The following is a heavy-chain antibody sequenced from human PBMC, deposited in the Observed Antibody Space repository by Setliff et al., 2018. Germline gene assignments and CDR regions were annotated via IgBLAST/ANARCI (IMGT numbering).Heavy chain of an antibody. CDR3: ARDGAYCSGGSCYSFDY. Sequence: ASVKVSCKASGGMSGTYSISWVRQAPGQGLERMGAIIPIFGTPNYAQKFQDRVTITAGVSTSTAYMELSSLRSDDTAVYYCARDGAYCSGGSCYSFDYWGQGTPVTVSS. J-gene: IGHJ4*02. V-gene: IGHV1-69*13. CDR2: IIPIFGTP. CDR1: GGMSGTYS. D-gene: IGHD2-15*01.